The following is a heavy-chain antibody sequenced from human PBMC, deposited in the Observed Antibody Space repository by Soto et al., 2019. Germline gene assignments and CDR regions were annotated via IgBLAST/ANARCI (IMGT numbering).Heavy chain of an antibody. CDR2: IYYSGST. D-gene: IGHD6-13*01. Sequence: SETLSLTCTVSGGSISSGDYYWSWIRQPPGKGLEWIGYIYYSGSTYYNPSLKSRVTISVDTSKNQFSLKLSSVTAADTAVYYCAGPGIAAAGTLDYWGQGTLVTVSS. V-gene: IGHV4-30-4*01. J-gene: IGHJ4*02. CDR3: AGPGIAAAGTLDY. CDR1: GGSISSGDYY.